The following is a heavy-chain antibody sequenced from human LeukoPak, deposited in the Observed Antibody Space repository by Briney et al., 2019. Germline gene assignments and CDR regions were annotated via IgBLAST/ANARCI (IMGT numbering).Heavy chain of an antibody. D-gene: IGHD4-11*01. J-gene: IGHJ3*02. CDR2: ISSSSSYI. CDR1: GFTFSSYS. CDR3: ARYSNSDAFDI. Sequence: GGSLRLSCAASGFTFSSYSMNWVRQAPGKGLEWVSSISSSSSYIYYADSVKGRFTISRDNAKNSLYLQTNSLRAEDTAVYYCARYSNSDAFDIWGQGTMVTVSS. V-gene: IGHV3-21*01.